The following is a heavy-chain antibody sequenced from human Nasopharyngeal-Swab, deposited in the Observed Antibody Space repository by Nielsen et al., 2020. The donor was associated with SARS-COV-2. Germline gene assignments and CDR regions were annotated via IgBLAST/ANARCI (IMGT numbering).Heavy chain of an antibody. CDR1: GFTFSSYA. Sequence: ESLKISCAASGFTFSSYALSWVRQAPGKGLEWVSAISGSGGSTYYADSVKGRFTISRDNSKNTLYLQMNSLRAEDTAVYYCAKESRYFWYYYMDVWGKGTTVTVSS. J-gene: IGHJ6*03. D-gene: IGHD3-9*01. CDR2: ISGSGGST. V-gene: IGHV3-23*01. CDR3: AKESRYFWYYYMDV.